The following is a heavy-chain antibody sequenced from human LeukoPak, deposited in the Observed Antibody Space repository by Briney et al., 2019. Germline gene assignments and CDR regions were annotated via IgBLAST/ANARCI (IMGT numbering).Heavy chain of an antibody. V-gene: IGHV1-18*01. CDR2: ISAYNGNT. Sequence: EASVKVSCKASGYTFTSYGISWVRQAPGRGLEWMGWISAYNGNTNYAQKLQGRVTMTTDTSTSTAYMELRSLRSDDTAVYYCARRITMIGSDYWGQGTLVTVSS. CDR3: ARRITMIGSDY. CDR1: GYTFTSYG. D-gene: IGHD3-22*01. J-gene: IGHJ4*02.